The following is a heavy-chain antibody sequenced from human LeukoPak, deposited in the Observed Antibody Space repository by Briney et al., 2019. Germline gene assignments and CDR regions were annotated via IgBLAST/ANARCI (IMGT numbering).Heavy chain of an antibody. Sequence: GGSLRLSCAASGFTFSSYWMSWVRQAPGKGLEWVANIKQDGSEKYYVDSVKGRFTISRDNAKNSLYLQMNSLRAEDTAVYYCARAPRGFTIFGVVKTYYMDVWGKGTTVTVSS. CDR1: GFTFSSYW. D-gene: IGHD3-3*01. CDR3: ARAPRGFTIFGVVKTYYMDV. J-gene: IGHJ6*03. V-gene: IGHV3-7*01. CDR2: IKQDGSEK.